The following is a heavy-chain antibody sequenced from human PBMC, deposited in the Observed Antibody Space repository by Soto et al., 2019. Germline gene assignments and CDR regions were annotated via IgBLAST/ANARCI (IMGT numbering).Heavy chain of an antibody. J-gene: IGHJ4*02. CDR1: GFAFWSYN. CDR3: ASATVVAATFDF. CDR2: ISSGSSNI. D-gene: IGHD2-15*01. V-gene: IGHV3-21*01. Sequence: EVQLVESGGGLVKPGGSLTLSCAASGFAFWSYNMNWVRQAPGKGLEWVASISSGSSNIYYADSVKGRFTISRDNAKNSLFLQMDSLRAEDSAVYYCASATVVAATFDFWGQGTLVTVSS.